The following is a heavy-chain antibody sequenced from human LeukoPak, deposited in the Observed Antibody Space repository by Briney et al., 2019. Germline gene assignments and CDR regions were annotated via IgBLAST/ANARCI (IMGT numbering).Heavy chain of an antibody. J-gene: IGHJ4*02. CDR3: ARGSRSSSSDDY. V-gene: IGHV4-38-2*02. D-gene: IGHD6-6*01. CDR1: GYSISSGYF. CDR2: FYHSGIT. Sequence: SETLSLTCTVSGYSISSGYFWGWIRQPPGKGLEWIGSFYHSGITYYNPSLKSRVTISVEMSKNQFSLKLSSVTAADTAVYYCARGSRSSSSDDYWGQGTLVTVSS.